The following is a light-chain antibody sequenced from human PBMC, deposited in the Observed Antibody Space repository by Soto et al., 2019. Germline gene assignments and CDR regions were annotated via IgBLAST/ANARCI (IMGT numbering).Light chain of an antibody. V-gene: IGLV4-69*02. CDR1: SGHSNYG. Sequence: QSVLTQSPSASASLGASVKLTCTLSSGHSNYGIAWHHQRPEKGPRFLMKVNPDGSHSKGDGIPDRFSGSRSGAQVYLSISSLQSEDEADYYCQTWGTGSWVFGGGTKLTVL. CDR3: QTWGTGSWV. J-gene: IGLJ3*02. CDR2: VNPDGSH.